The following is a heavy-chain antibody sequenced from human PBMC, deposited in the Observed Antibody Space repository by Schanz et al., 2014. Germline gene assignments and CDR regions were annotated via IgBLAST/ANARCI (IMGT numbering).Heavy chain of an antibody. V-gene: IGHV3-15*01. J-gene: IGHJ4*02. CDR2: IKSKTDGGTR. CDR1: GFTLNNAW. D-gene: IGHD3-10*01. Sequence: EVQLVESGGGLVKPGGSLRLSCATSGFTLNNAWMNWVRQAPGKGLQWVARIKSKTDGGTRDYAAPVKGRFTISTDDSKNRVYLKMNSRQTEGTHVYYCTADLWFGAVWGVWWGPGTLGTVSS. CDR3: TADLWFGAVWGVW.